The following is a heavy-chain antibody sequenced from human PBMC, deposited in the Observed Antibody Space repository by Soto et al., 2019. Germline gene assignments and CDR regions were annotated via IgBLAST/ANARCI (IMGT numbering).Heavy chain of an antibody. V-gene: IGHV1-18*01. Sequence: QVQLVQSGAEVKKPGASVKVSCKASGYTFTGFHISWVRQAPGQGLEWMGRINTHNGDTNYAQKSQGRITMTADTTTKTSYMELRSLRSDDTAVYFCARGPLWQFGPFDLRGRGTLVTVSS. J-gene: IGHJ2*01. CDR2: INTHNGDT. CDR1: GYTFTGFH. D-gene: IGHD3-10*01. CDR3: ARGPLWQFGPFDL.